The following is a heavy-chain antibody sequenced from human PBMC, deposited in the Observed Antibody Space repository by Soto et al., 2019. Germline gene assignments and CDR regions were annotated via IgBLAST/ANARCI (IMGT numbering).Heavy chain of an antibody. D-gene: IGHD2-2*01. Sequence: PSETLSLTCTVSGDSITWGDYSWNWIRQPPGKGLEWIGYIFHGGSTYYNPSLRSRVTISVDRSRTQFSLKMSSVTAADTAVYYCARGRVVVPAAVMFNCLDPWGQGALVTVSS. CDR2: IFHGGST. CDR1: GDSITWGDYS. J-gene: IGHJ5*02. V-gene: IGHV4-30-2*01. CDR3: ARGRVVVPAAVMFNCLDP.